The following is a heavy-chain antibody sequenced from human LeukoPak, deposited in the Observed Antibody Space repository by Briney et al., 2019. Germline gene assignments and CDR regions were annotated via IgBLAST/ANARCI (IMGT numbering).Heavy chain of an antibody. CDR2: IYPGDSDT. CDR3: ARGGWLDDY. J-gene: IGHJ4*02. CDR1: GYSFTNYW. D-gene: IGHD6-19*01. Sequence: GESLKISCKGSGYSFTNYWIGWVGQMPGKGLEWMGIIYPGDSDTRHSPSFEGQVTISADKSSSTCYLQWSSLEASDTAIYYCARGGWLDDYWGQGTLVTVSS. V-gene: IGHV5-51*01.